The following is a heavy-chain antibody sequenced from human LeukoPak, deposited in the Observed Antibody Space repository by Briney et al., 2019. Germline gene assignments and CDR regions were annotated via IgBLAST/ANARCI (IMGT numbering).Heavy chain of an antibody. CDR3: AKGDTVTTFSAFDI. CDR1: GFTFDDYA. J-gene: IGHJ3*02. Sequence: GGSLRLSCAASGFTFDDYAMHWVRQAPGKGLEWVSGISWNSGSIGYADSVKGRFTISRDNAKNSLYLQMNSLRAEDTALYYCAKGDTVTTFSAFDIWGQGTMVTVSS. D-gene: IGHD4-17*01. CDR2: ISWNSGSI. V-gene: IGHV3-9*01.